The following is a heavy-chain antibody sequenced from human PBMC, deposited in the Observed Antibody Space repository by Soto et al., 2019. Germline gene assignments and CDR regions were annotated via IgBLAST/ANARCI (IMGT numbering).Heavy chain of an antibody. D-gene: IGHD2-21*02. Sequence: QVQLQESGPGLVKPSQTLSLTCTVSGGSISSGDNYWTWLRQPPGKGLEWIGYIHHSGGTYYNPSLKSRFIISIDMAKNQFSLNLSSVTAADTAVYYCAREGGCGFDCRFGYWGQGSLVTVSS. CDR2: IHHSGGT. V-gene: IGHV4-30-4*01. J-gene: IGHJ4*02. CDR1: GGSISSGDNY. CDR3: AREGGCGFDCRFGY.